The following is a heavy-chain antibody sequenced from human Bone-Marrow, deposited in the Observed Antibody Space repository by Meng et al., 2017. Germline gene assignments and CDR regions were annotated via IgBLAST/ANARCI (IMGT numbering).Heavy chain of an antibody. CDR3: ARDHYDFWSGYQGYYGMDV. V-gene: IGHV1-69*04. D-gene: IGHD3-3*01. CDR2: IIPILGIA. Sequence: SVKVSCKASGGTFSSYTISWVRQAPGQGLEWMGRIIPILGIANYAQKFQGRVTITADKSTSTAYMELSSLRSEDTAVYYCARDHYDFWSGYQGYYGMDVWGQGTTVTVSS. CDR1: GGTFSSYT. J-gene: IGHJ6*02.